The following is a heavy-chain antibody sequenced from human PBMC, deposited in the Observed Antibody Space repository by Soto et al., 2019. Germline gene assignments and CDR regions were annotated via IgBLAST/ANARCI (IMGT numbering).Heavy chain of an antibody. CDR2: IDHSGYT. V-gene: IGHV4-34*01. CDR3: ARVRWLSEYDILTGYYIFDQ. Sequence: PSETLSLTCAVYGGSFSGYYWNWIRQPPGKGLEWIGEIDHSGYTNYNPSLKSRVTISVDTSKNQFSLGLTSVTAADTAVYYCARVRWLSEYDILTGYYIFDQWGRGTLVTVSS. D-gene: IGHD3-9*01. CDR1: GGSFSGYY. J-gene: IGHJ4*02.